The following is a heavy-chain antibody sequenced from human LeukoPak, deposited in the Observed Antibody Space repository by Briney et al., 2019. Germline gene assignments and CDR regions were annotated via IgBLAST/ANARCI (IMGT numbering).Heavy chain of an antibody. D-gene: IGHD2/OR15-2a*01. CDR2: IYYSGST. CDR3: ARGHPLLSRACDY. V-gene: IGHV4-61*08. CDR1: GGSISSGGYY. Sequence: PSQTLSLTCTVSGGSISSGGYYWSWIRQPPGKGLEWIGCIYYSGSTNYNPSLKSRVTISVDTSKNQFSLKLSSVTAADTAVYYCARGHPLLSRACDYWGQGTLVTVSS. J-gene: IGHJ4*02.